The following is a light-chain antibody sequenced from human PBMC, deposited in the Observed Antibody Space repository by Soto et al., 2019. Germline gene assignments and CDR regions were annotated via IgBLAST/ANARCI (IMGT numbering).Light chain of an antibody. CDR1: QSISNN. CDR2: DAS. CDR3: QQYNKWPLT. J-gene: IGKJ4*01. Sequence: EIMLTQSPATLSVSPGERATLSCRASQSISNNLAWYQQKPGQPPRLLIYDASTRATGLPARFSGSGSGTDYTLTISSLLSEDFATYYCQQYNKWPLTFGGGTKVEIK. V-gene: IGKV3-15*01.